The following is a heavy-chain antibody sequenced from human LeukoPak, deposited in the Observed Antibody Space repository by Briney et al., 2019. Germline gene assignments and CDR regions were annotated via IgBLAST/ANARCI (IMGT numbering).Heavy chain of an antibody. CDR1: GFTFDDYG. CDR3: ARGGRYYYGSGSYYGMDV. J-gene: IGHJ6*02. V-gene: IGHV3-20*04. Sequence: PGGSLRLSCEASGFTFDDYGMSWVRQAPGKGLEWVSGISWNGGTTGYADSVKGRFTISRDNAKNSLFLQMNSLRAEDTALYYCARGGRYYYGSGSYYGMDVWGQGTTVTVSS. CDR2: ISWNGGTT. D-gene: IGHD3-10*01.